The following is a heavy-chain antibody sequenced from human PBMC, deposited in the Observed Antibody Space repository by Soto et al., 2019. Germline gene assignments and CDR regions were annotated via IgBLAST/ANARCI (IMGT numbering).Heavy chain of an antibody. Sequence: GSGPTLVNPTQTLTLTCTFSGFSLSTSGVGVGWIRQPPGKALEWLALIYWNDDKRYSPSLKSRLTITKDTSKNQVVLTMTNMDPVDTATYYCAHSWGSEWELLQGPFDYWGQGTLVTVSS. CDR3: AHSWGSEWELLQGPFDY. V-gene: IGHV2-5*01. CDR1: GFSLSTSGVG. J-gene: IGHJ4*02. D-gene: IGHD1-26*01. CDR2: IYWNDDK.